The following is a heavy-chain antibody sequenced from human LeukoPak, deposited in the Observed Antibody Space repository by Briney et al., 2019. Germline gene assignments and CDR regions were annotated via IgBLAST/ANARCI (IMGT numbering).Heavy chain of an antibody. D-gene: IGHD3-10*01. CDR3: ARAPRGLINWFDP. J-gene: IGHJ5*02. CDR2: MSYDGSNK. V-gene: IGHV3-30*04. Sequence: GRSLRLSCAASGFTFSTYAMHWVRQAPGKGLEWVAVMSYDGSNKYYADSVKGRFTISRDNSKNTLYLQMNSLRAEDTAVYYCARAPRGLINWFDPWGQGTLVTVSS. CDR1: GFTFSTYA.